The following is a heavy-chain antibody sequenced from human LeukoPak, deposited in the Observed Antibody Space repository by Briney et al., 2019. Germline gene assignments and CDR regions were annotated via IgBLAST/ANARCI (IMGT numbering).Heavy chain of an antibody. Sequence: GRSLRLSCAASGFTFSNYGMHWVRQTPGKGLDWVAVIWHDGSIKYYADSVRGRFTISRDNSMNTVYLQMNSLRVDDTAVYYCAKVRQFTAATGTGLDYWGQGTLVTVSS. V-gene: IGHV3-33*03. CDR3: AKVRQFTAATGTGLDY. J-gene: IGHJ4*02. D-gene: IGHD6-13*01. CDR1: GFTFSNYG. CDR2: IWHDGSIK.